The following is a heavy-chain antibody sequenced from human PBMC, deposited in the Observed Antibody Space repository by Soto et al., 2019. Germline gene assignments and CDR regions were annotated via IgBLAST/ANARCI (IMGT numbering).Heavy chain of an antibody. CDR3: VKERYAQLWLEDYGMDV. CDR2: IFYDGTDK. Sequence: PGGSLRLSCAASGFTFSSYGIHWVRQAPGKGLEWVALIFYDGTDKYYTDSVKGRFTISRDNSKNTLYLQMSSLGPEDTAVYYCVKERYAQLWLEDYGMDVWGQGTTVTVSS. J-gene: IGHJ6*02. D-gene: IGHD5-18*01. CDR1: GFTFSSYG. V-gene: IGHV3-30*18.